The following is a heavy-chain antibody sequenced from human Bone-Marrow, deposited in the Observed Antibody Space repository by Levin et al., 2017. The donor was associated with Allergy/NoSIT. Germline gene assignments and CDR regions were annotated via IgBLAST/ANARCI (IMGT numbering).Heavy chain of an antibody. J-gene: IGHJ4*02. CDR1: GYTFTSYG. CDR2: ISAYNGNT. V-gene: IGHV1-18*01. D-gene: IGHD2-15*01. Sequence: ASVKVSCKASGYTFTSYGISWVRQAPGQGLEWMGWISAYNGNTNYAQKLQGRVTMTTDTSTSTAYMELRSLRSDDTAVYYCARGAGYCSGGSCSYFDYWGQGTLVTVSS. CDR3: ARGAGYCSGGSCSYFDY.